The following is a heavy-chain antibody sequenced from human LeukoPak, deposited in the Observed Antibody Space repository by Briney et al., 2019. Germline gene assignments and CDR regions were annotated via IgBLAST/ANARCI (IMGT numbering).Heavy chain of an antibody. V-gene: IGHV4-31*03. CDR2: IYYSGTT. CDR3: ARGGRGSGSDYWYFDL. Sequence: SQTLSLTCTVSGGSISSGGYYWSWIRQHPGKGLEWIAYIYYSGTTYYNPSLKSRVTISVDTSKNQFSLKLSSVTAADTAVYYCARGGRGSGSDYWYFDLWGRGTLVTVSS. J-gene: IGHJ2*01. D-gene: IGHD3-10*01. CDR1: GGSISSGGYY.